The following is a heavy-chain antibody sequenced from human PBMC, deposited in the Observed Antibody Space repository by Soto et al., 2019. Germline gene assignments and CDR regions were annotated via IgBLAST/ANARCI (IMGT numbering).Heavy chain of an antibody. D-gene: IGHD4-17*01. CDR2: INPYSGNT. V-gene: IGHV1-18*01. CDR3: AKNAVSGDYASHLDY. CDR1: GYTFITYG. J-gene: IGHJ4*02. Sequence: QIHLVQSGPEVRKPGDSVKLSCKTYGYTFITYGLTWVRQAPGEGLEWMGWINPYSGNTAFAEKFKDRITVTTDTSTDTAYMELEDLDSDDTAVYYCAKNAVSGDYASHLDYWGQGTLVAVST.